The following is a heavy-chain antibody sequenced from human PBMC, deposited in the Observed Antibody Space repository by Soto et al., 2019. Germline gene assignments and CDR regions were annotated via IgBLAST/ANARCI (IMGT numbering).Heavy chain of an antibody. Sequence: ASVKVSCKASGYTFTGYYMHWVRQAPGQGLEWMGWINPNSGGTNYAQKFQGWVTMTRDTSISTAYMELSRLRSDDTAVYYCARADESMYSGYVFSPANWGQGTLVTVSS. D-gene: IGHD5-12*01. CDR1: GYTFTGYY. V-gene: IGHV1-2*04. CDR3: ARADESMYSGYVFSPAN. CDR2: INPNSGGT. J-gene: IGHJ4*02.